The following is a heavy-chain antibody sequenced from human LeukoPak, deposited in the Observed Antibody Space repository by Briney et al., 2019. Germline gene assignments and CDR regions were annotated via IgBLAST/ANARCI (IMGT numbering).Heavy chain of an antibody. Sequence: SETLSLTCSISGGSISSFYWSWVRQPPGKGLEWIGEIYHSGSTNYNPSLKSRVTISVDKSKNQFSLKLSSVTAADTAVYYCARDHKLGYYYDSSGPNWFDPWGQGTLVTVSS. CDR3: ARDHKLGYYYDSSGPNWFDP. J-gene: IGHJ5*02. D-gene: IGHD3-22*01. V-gene: IGHV4-4*02. CDR2: IYHSGST. CDR1: GGSISSFY.